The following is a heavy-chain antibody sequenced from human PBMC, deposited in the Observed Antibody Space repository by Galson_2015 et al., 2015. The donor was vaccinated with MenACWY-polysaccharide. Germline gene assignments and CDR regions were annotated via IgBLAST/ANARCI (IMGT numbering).Heavy chain of an antibody. Sequence: SLTCTVSGDSITSGGYFWSWIRQHPGKGLGWIASISYDGGTYYNPSLKSRVTISADTPNNQFSLKLNSVTAADTAVYYCARGGRAVSNRNWFDPWGQGTLVTVSS. V-gene: IGHV4-31*03. CDR3: ARGGRAVSNRNWFDP. J-gene: IGHJ5*02. CDR2: ISYDGGT. D-gene: IGHD3-16*01. CDR1: GDSITSGGYF.